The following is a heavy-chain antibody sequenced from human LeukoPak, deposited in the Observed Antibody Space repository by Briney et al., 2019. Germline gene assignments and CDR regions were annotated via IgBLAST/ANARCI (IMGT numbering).Heavy chain of an antibody. CDR1: GFTFSSYG. V-gene: IGHV3-30*02. CDR3: ARHLNYYLDY. CDR2: IRYDGSNK. Sequence: GGSLRLSCAASGFTFSSYGMHWVRQTPGKGLEWVAFIRYDGSNKYYADSVKGRFTISRDNAKNTLYLQMNSLRAEDTAVYYCARHLNYYLDYWGQGTLVTVSS. J-gene: IGHJ4*02. D-gene: IGHD3-10*01.